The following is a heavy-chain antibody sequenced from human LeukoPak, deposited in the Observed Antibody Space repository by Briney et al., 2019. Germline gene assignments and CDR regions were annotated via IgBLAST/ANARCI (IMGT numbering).Heavy chain of an antibody. D-gene: IGHD3-22*01. CDR1: GGSMNSYY. CDR3: ARTYYDSWGYYEVTY. V-gene: IGHV4-59*01. CDR2: IFHSGNT. J-gene: IGHJ4*02. Sequence: SEALSLTCTVSGGSMNSYYWSWIRQPPGKGLEWIGHIFHSGNTNDNPSLKSRVTISVDPSKNQFSLRLRSVTAADTAVYYCARTYYDSWGYYEVTYWGQGTLVTVSS.